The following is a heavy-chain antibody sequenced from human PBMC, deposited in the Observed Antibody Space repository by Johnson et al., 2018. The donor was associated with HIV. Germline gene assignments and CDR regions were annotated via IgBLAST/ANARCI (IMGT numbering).Heavy chain of an antibody. Sequence: VQLVESGGGLVQPGGSLRLSCAASGFTFSSYWMHWVRQAPGKGLVWVSHIKSDGSRTSYADSVKGRFTISRDNAKNTLYLQMNRLRAEDTAVYYCAREGPEAAFDIWGQGTMVTVSS. CDR1: GFTFSSYW. V-gene: IGHV3-74*01. J-gene: IGHJ3*02. CDR3: AREGPEAAFDI. CDR2: IKSDGSRT.